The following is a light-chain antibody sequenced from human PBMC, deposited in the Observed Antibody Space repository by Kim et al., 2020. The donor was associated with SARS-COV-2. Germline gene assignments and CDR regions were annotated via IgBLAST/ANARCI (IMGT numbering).Light chain of an antibody. CDR3: SSYTSSSNWV. V-gene: IGLV2-14*04. J-gene: IGLJ3*02. CDR1: SSDVGGYNY. CDR2: DVS. Sequence: GQSITISCTGTSSDVGGYNYVSWYQQHPGKAPKLMIYDVSKRPSGVSHRFSGSKSGNTASLTISGLQAEDEADYYCSSYTSSSNWVFGGGTQLTVL.